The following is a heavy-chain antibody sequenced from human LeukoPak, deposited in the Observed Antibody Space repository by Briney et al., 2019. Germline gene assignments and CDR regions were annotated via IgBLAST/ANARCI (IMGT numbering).Heavy chain of an antibody. CDR2: IWYDGTNK. Sequence: GGSLRLSCAASGFTFSSYGMHWVRQAPGKGLEWVAVIWYDGTNKYYADSVKGRFTISRDTSNNMLYLQMNSLRAEGTAVYYCARVSESGNSDYWGQGTLVTVSS. J-gene: IGHJ4*02. D-gene: IGHD4-23*01. V-gene: IGHV3-33*08. CDR1: GFTFSSYG. CDR3: ARVSESGNSDY.